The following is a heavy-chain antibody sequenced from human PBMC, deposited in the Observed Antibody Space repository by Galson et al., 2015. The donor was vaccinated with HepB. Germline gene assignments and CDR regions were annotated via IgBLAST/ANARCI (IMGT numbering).Heavy chain of an antibody. J-gene: IGHJ4*02. Sequence: SLRLSCAASGFTFGDYAIHWVRLAPGKGLEWVSGITWNSGSVGYADSVKGRFTISRDNAKNPLYLQMNSLRAEDTALYYCAKDISYSSSSIDYWGQGTLVTVSS. CDR1: GFTFGDYA. D-gene: IGHD6-13*01. CDR2: ITWNSGSV. V-gene: IGHV3-9*01. CDR3: AKDISYSSSSIDY.